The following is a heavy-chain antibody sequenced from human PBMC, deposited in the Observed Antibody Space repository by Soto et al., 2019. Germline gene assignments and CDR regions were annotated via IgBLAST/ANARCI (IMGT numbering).Heavy chain of an antibody. D-gene: IGHD6-6*01. CDR2: IYYSGST. V-gene: IGHV4-59*01. CDR3: ARGGSIAARHFDY. Sequence: SETLSLTCTVSGGSISSYYWSWIRQPPGKGLEWIGYIYYSGSTNYNPSLKSRVTISVETSKNQFSRKLSSVTAADTAVYYCARGGSIAARHFDYWGQGTLVTVSS. J-gene: IGHJ4*02. CDR1: GGSISSYY.